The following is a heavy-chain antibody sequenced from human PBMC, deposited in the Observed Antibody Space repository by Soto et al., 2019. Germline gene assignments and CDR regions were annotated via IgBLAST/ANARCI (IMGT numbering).Heavy chain of an antibody. V-gene: IGHV1-18*04. CDR2: ISAYNGHT. D-gene: IGHD4-17*01. J-gene: IGHJ4*02. Sequence: ASVKVSCKASGYAFTSFGISWVRQAPGQGLEWMGWISAYNGHTNFAQKLQGRVTMTTDTSTSTAYMELRSLRSDDTAVYYCARVFTDYGDYKYYFDYWGQGTLVTVSS. CDR1: GYAFTSFG. CDR3: ARVFTDYGDYKYYFDY.